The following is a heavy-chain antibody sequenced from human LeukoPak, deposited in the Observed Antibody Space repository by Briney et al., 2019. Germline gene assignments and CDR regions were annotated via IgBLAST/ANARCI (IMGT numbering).Heavy chain of an antibody. J-gene: IGHJ5*02. V-gene: IGHV1-18*03. CDR1: GYTFTSYG. Sequence: ASVKVSCKASGYTFTSYGISWVRQAPGQGLEWMGWISAYNGNTNYAQKLQGRVTMTTDTSTSTAYMELRSLRSDDMAVYYCARDKRFLEWLPNWFDPWGQGTLVTVSS. CDR2: ISAYNGNT. D-gene: IGHD3-3*01. CDR3: ARDKRFLEWLPNWFDP.